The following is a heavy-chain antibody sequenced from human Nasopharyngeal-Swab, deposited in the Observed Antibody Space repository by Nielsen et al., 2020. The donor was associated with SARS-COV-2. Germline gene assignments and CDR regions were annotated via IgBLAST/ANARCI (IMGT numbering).Heavy chain of an antibody. D-gene: IGHD2-8*01. V-gene: IGHV3-30*04. CDR1: GFTFSSYA. J-gene: IGHJ4*02. CDR3: AKGYGRPAPSTYFDN. Sequence: GGSLRLSCAASGFTFSSYAMHWVRQAPGKGLEWVAVISDDGNNKYYADSVKGRFTISRDNSKNTLYLQMNSLSAEDTAVYYCAKGYGRPAPSTYFDNWGQGTLVTVSS. CDR2: ISDDGNNK.